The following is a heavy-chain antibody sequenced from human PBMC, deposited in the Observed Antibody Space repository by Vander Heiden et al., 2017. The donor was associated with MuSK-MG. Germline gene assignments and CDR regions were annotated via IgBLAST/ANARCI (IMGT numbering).Heavy chain of an antibody. CDR1: GYTFTSYY. V-gene: IGHV1-46*03. J-gene: IGHJ4*02. D-gene: IGHD3-10*01. CDR3: ARVTVSRFAFDY. Sequence: QVQLVQSGAEVKKPGASVKVSCKASGYTFTSYYTHWVRQAPGQGLEWMGIINPSGGSTSYGQKFQGRVTMTRDTSTSTVYMELRSLRSEDTAVYYCARVTVSRFAFDYWGQGTLVTVSS. CDR2: INPSGGST.